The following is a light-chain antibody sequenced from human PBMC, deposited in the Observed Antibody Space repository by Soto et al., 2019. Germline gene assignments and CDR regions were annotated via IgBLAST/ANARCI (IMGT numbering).Light chain of an antibody. CDR1: SSDVGGSNS. V-gene: IGLV2-14*01. CDR2: EVS. Sequence: QSALTQPASVSGSPGQSITISCTGTSSDVGGSNSVSWYQQHPDKAPKLIIYEVSNRPSGVSNRFSGSKSGNTASLTISGLQAEDEIDYYCSSYTSTNTIVFGGGTQLTVL. J-gene: IGLJ7*01. CDR3: SSYTSTNTIV.